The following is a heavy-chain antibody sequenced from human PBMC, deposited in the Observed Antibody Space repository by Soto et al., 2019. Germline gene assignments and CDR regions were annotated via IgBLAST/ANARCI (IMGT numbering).Heavy chain of an antibody. CDR3: ARGER. D-gene: IGHD1-26*01. J-gene: IGHJ3*01. Sequence: EVQLVESGGGFIQPGGSLRLSCAASGFTVSDNYMSWVRQAPGKGLEWVSVIYRGGGTSYADFVQGRFTISRDNSKNTLYLQMNGLRAEDTAVYYCARGERWGQGTMVTVSS. CDR1: GFTVSDNY. V-gene: IGHV3-53*01. CDR2: IYRGGGT.